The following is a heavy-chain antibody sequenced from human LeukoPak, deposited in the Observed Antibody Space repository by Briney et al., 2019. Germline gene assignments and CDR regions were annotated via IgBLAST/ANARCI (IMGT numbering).Heavy chain of an antibody. CDR1: GDSVTSGGFY. D-gene: IGHD3-10*01. CDR2: VYYTGST. Sequence: PSETLSLTCTVSGDSVTSGGFYWAWLCQPPGKGLEWIATVYYTGSTYYNPSLKSRVTISIDTSKNHFSLKLRSVVAPDTAVYYCARHSGSGSLSRPFDPWGQGTLVTVSS. V-gene: IGHV4-39*02. CDR3: ARHSGSGSLSRPFDP. J-gene: IGHJ5*02.